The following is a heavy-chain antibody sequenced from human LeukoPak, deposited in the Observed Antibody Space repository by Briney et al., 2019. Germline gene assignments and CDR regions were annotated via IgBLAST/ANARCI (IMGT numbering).Heavy chain of an antibody. V-gene: IGHV3-23*01. J-gene: IGHJ4*02. CDR3: AKVPYYDSSGYH. D-gene: IGHD3-22*01. CDR2: ISGSGGST. CDR1: GFTFSSYA. Sequence: PGGSPRLSCAASGFTFSSYAMSWVRQAPGKGLEWVSAISGSGGSTYYADSVKGRFTISRDNSKNTLYLQMNSLRAEDTAVYYCAKVPYYDSSGYHWGQGTLVTVSS.